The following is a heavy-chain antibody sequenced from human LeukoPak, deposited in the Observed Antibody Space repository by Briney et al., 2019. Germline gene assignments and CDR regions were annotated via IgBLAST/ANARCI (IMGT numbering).Heavy chain of an antibody. CDR2: MNPNSGNT. J-gene: IGHJ4*02. D-gene: IGHD5-24*01. CDR1: GYTFTSYD. V-gene: IGHV1-8*01. Sequence: ASVKVSCKASGYTFTSYDINWVRQATGQGLEWMGWMNPNSGNTGYAQKFQGRVTMTRNTSISTAYMELSSLRSDDTAVYYCARVDGYNRNFDYWGQGTLVTVSS. CDR3: ARVDGYNRNFDY.